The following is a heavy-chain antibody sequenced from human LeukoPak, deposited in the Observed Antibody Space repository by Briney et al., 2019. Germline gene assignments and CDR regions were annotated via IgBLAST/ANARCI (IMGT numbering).Heavy chain of an antibody. D-gene: IGHD4-17*01. V-gene: IGHV3-30*02. CDR2: IRYDGSNK. CDR1: GFTFSSYG. CDR3: AKETLGDYYFDY. J-gene: IGHJ4*02. Sequence: GGSLRLSCAASGFTFSSYGMHWVRQAPGKGLEWVAFIRYDGSNKYYADSVKGGFTISRDNSKNTLYLQMNSLRAEDTAVYYCAKETLGDYYFDYWGQETLVTVSS.